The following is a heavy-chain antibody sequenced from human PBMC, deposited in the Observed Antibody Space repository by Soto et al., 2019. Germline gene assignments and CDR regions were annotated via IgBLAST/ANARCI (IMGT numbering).Heavy chain of an antibody. J-gene: IGHJ3*02. V-gene: IGHV4-59*01. CDR3: ARDLAVAGYDAFDI. D-gene: IGHD6-19*01. CDR1: GGSISSYY. Sequence: SETLSLTCTVSGGSISSYYWSWIRQPPGKGLEWIGYIYYSGSTNYNPSLKSRVTISVDTSKNQFSPKLSSVTAADTAVYYCARDLAVAGYDAFDIWGQGTMVTVSS. CDR2: IYYSGST.